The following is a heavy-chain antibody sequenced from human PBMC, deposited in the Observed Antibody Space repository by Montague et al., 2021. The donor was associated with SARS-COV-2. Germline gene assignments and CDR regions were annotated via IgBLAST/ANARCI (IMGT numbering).Heavy chain of an antibody. CDR3: APAVRGGASVG. CDR1: GFAFRNFW. D-gene: IGHD3-10*01. CDR2: IKTDGGEQ. Sequence: SLRLSCAASGFAFRNFWMRWVRQAPGKGLESVANIKTDGGEQFYVDSVKGRFTISRDNAKNSLYLQMNSLRVDDTAVYYCAPAVRGGASVGWGQGTLVTVSS. J-gene: IGHJ4*02. V-gene: IGHV3-7*01.